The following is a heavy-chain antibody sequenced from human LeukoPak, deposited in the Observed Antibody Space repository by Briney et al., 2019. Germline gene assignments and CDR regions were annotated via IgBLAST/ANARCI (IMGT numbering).Heavy chain of an antibody. CDR3: ARGYCSGGSCGRGNWFDP. CDR2: MNPNSGNT. D-gene: IGHD2-15*01. V-gene: IGHV1-8*01. CDR1: GYTFTSYD. J-gene: IGHJ5*02. Sequence: ASVKVSCKASGYTFTSYDINWVRQATGQGLEWMGWMNPNSGNTGYAQKFQGRVTMTRNTSISTAYMELSSLRSEDTAVYYCARGYCSGGSCGRGNWFDPWGQGTLVTVSS.